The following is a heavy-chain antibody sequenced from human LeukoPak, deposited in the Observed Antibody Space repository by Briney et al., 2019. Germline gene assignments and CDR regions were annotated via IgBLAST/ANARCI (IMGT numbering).Heavy chain of an antibody. Sequence: GASAKVSCKASGGTFSSYAISWVRQAPGQGLEWMGGIIPIFGTANYAQKFQGRVTITADKSTSTAYMELSSLRSEDTAVYYCARGYDSSVDWFDPWGQGTLVTVSS. CDR1: GGTFSSYA. CDR3: ARGYDSSVDWFDP. V-gene: IGHV1-69*06. D-gene: IGHD3-22*01. J-gene: IGHJ5*02. CDR2: IIPIFGTA.